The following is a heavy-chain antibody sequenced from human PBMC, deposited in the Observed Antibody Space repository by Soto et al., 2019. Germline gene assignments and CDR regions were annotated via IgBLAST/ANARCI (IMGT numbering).Heavy chain of an antibody. CDR3: AKNEDIVVVPAALDY. V-gene: IGHV3-23*01. CDR2: ISGSGDRT. D-gene: IGHD2-2*01. CDR1: GFIFRSYA. J-gene: IGHJ4*02. Sequence: PGGSLRLSCAASGFIFRSYAMNWVRQAPGKGLEWVSSISGSGDRTYYADSVKGRFTISRDNSKNTLYLQINSLRSEDTAVYYCAKNEDIVVVPAALDYWGQGTQVTVSS.